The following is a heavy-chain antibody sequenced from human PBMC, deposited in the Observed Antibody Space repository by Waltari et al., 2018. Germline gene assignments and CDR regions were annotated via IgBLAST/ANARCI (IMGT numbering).Heavy chain of an antibody. CDR1: GGSFSGYY. CDR3: ARPNSCRYYDILTGYRNWFDP. V-gene: IGHV4-34*01. CDR2: INHSGIT. J-gene: IGHJ5*02. Sequence: QVQLQQWGAGLLKPSETLSLTCAVYGGSFSGYYWSWIRQPPGKGLGWIGEINHSGITNYIPSLKGRVTISVDTSKHQFSLKLSSVTAADTAVYYCARPNSCRYYDILTGYRNWFDPWGQGTLVTVSS. D-gene: IGHD3-9*01.